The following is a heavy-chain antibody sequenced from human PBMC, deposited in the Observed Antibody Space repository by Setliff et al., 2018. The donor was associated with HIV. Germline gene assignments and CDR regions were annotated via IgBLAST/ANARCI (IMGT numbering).Heavy chain of an antibody. Sequence: PGGSLRLSCAASGFTFSNYEMNWVRQAPGKGLEWVSYISSSGSTIYYADSVKGRFTISRDNAKNSLYLQMNSLRAEDTAVYYCARAGVVEGYYYYYWGQGTLVTVSS. J-gene: IGHJ4*02. D-gene: IGHD3-22*01. V-gene: IGHV3-48*03. CDR3: ARAGVVEGYYYYY. CDR2: ISSSGSTI. CDR1: GFTFSNYE.